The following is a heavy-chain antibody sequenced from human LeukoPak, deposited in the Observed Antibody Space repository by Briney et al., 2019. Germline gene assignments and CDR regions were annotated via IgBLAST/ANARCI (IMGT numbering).Heavy chain of an antibody. CDR2: ISAYNVNT. CDR3: ARDGPRDFWSGYLYYYMDV. Sequence: ASVKVCCKASGYTFTSYGISWVRRAPGQGLEWLRWISAYNVNTNYAQKLHGRVTMTTDTSTSTAYMELRSLRSDDTAVYYCARDGPRDFWSGYLYYYMDVWGKGTTVTVSS. V-gene: IGHV1-18*01. D-gene: IGHD3-3*01. J-gene: IGHJ6*03. CDR1: GYTFTSYG.